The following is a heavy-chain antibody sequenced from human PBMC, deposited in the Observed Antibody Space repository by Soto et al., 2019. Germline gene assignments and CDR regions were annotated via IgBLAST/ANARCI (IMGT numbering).Heavy chain of an antibody. CDR2: ISSSSSYI. Sequence: KAGGSLRLSCAASGFTFSSYSMNWVRQAPGKGLEWVSSISSSSSYIYYADSVKGRFTISRDNAKNSLYLQMNSLRAEDTAVYYCARFYRQYGSGSYNDYWGQGTLVTSPQ. V-gene: IGHV3-21*01. CDR1: GFTFSSYS. D-gene: IGHD3-10*01. CDR3: ARFYRQYGSGSYNDY. J-gene: IGHJ4*02.